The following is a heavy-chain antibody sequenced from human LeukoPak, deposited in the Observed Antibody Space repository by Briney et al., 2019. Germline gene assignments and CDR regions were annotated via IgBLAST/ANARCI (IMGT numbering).Heavy chain of an antibody. D-gene: IGHD1-26*01. J-gene: IGHJ4*02. CDR2: IKEDGSER. V-gene: IGHV3-7*03. CDR1: GFTFSSYW. Sequence: PGGSLRLSCAASGFTFSSYWLNWVRQTPGKGLEWVANIKEDGSERYHVDSVKGRFTISRDNAKSSLYLQMNSLRAEDTALYYCARSIMGVGAFDYWGQGTQVTVSS. CDR3: ARSIMGVGAFDY.